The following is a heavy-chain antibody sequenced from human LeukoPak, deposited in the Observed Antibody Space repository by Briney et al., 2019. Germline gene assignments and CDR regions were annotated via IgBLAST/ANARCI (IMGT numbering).Heavy chain of an antibody. V-gene: IGHV1-46*01. CDR3: ARSVVVVTAIGKGFDY. CDR2: INPSGGAI. J-gene: IGHJ4*02. Sequence: ASVTVSCTAFGYTFTTYYMHWVRQAPGQGLEWMGVINPSGGAISYAQKFQGRVTMTRDTSTSTVYMELSSLRSEDTAVYYCARSVVVVTAIGKGFDYWGQGTLVTVSA. D-gene: IGHD2-21*02. CDR1: GYTFTTYY.